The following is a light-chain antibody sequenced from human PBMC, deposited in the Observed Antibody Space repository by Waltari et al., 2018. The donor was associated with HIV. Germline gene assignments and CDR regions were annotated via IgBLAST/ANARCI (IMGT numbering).Light chain of an antibody. CDR2: SYN. J-gene: IGLJ2*01. Sequence: QSVLTQPPSASGTPGQRVTISCSGSSSNIGSNTENWYQQLPGTAPKLLIYSYNQRPSGVPDRFSGSKAGTSASLAISGLQSEDEAHYYCGTWDSSLSAVFGGGTKLTVL. CDR1: SSNIGSNT. CDR3: GTWDSSLSAV. V-gene: IGLV1-44*01.